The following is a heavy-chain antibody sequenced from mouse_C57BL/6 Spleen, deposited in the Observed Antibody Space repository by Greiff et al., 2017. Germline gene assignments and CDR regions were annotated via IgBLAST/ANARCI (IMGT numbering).Heavy chain of an antibody. V-gene: IGHV5-17*01. J-gene: IGHJ3*01. Sequence: EVKLVESGGGLVKPGGSLKLSCAASGFTFSDYGMHWVRQAPEKGLEWVAYISSGSSTIYYADTVKGRFTISRDNAKNTLFLQMTSLRSEDTAMYYCARNCYGSSYGFAYWGQGTLVTVSA. CDR3: ARNCYGSSYGFAY. CDR1: GFTFSDYG. CDR2: ISSGSSTI. D-gene: IGHD1-1*01.